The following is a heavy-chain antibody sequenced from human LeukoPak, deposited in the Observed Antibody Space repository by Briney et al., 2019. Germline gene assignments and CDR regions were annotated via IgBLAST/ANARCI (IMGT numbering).Heavy chain of an antibody. V-gene: IGHV4-59*08. D-gene: IGHD4-11*01. CDR2: IYYSGST. CDR3: ARHSATTVTTPFGYYYYGMDV. J-gene: IGHJ6*02. Sequence: SETLSLTCTVSGGSISSYYWSWIRQPPGKGLEWIGYIYYSGSTNYNPSLKSRVTISVDTSKNQFSLKLSSVTAADTAVYYCARHSATTVTTPFGYYYYGMDVWGQGTTVTVFS. CDR1: GGSISSYY.